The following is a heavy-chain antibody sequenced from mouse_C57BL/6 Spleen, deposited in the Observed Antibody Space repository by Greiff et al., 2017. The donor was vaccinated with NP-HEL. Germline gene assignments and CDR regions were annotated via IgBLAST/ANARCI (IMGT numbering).Heavy chain of an antibody. D-gene: IGHD3-2*02. Sequence: QVQLQQSGAELMKPGASVKLSCKATGYTFTGYWIEWVKQRPGHGLEWIGEILPGSGSTNYDEKFKGKATFTADTSSNTDYMQLSSQTDEDSGIYYCASGRDSSGYHFDYWGQGTTLTVSS. J-gene: IGHJ2*01. V-gene: IGHV1-9*01. CDR3: ASGRDSSGYHFDY. CDR1: GYTFTGYW. CDR2: ILPGSGST.